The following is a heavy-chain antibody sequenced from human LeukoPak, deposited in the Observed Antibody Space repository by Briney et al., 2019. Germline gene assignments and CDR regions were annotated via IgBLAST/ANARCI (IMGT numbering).Heavy chain of an antibody. CDR3: ARSGSYCNWFDP. J-gene: IGHJ5*02. V-gene: IGHV3-48*03. Sequence: GGSLRLSCAASGFTFSRFEMNWVRQAPGKGLEWVSYMSSTGSPTYYADSVKGRFTISRDNAKNSLYLQMNSLRAEDTAVYYCARSGSYCNWFDPWGQGTLVTVSS. CDR1: GFTFSRFE. D-gene: IGHD1-26*01. CDR2: MSSTGSPT.